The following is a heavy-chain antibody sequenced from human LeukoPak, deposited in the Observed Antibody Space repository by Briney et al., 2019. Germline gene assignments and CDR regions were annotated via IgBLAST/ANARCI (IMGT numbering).Heavy chain of an antibody. CDR2: TIPIFGTA. V-gene: IGHV1-69*05. J-gene: IGHJ4*02. Sequence: SVKVSCKASGGTFSSYAISWVRQAPGQGLEWMGRTIPIFGTANYAQKFQGRVTITTDESTSTAYMELSSLRSEDTAVYYCASGIAAALAFVYWGQGTLVTVSS. CDR1: GGTFSSYA. D-gene: IGHD6-13*01. CDR3: ASGIAAALAFVY.